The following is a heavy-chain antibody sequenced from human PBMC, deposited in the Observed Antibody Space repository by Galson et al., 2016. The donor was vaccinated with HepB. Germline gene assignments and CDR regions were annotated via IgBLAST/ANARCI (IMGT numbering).Heavy chain of an antibody. CDR2: ISGSGVYT. Sequence: SLRLSCAASGFTFNSYGMSWVRQAPGKGLEWVSSISGSGVYTNYADSVKGRFTISRDNSKTTVHLQMDSLRAEDTAVYYCAKNRYDSGPLDYWGQGTLVTVSS. D-gene: IGHD1-1*01. V-gene: IGHV3-23*01. J-gene: IGHJ4*02. CDR1: GFTFNSYG. CDR3: AKNRYDSGPLDY.